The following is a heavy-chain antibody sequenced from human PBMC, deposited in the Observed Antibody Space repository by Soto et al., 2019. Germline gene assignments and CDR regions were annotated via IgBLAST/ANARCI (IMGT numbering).Heavy chain of an antibody. CDR2: ISYDGSNK. V-gene: IGHV3-30*18. Sequence: QVQLVESGGGVVQPGRSLRLSCAASGFTFSSYGMHWVRQAPGKGLEWVAVISYDGSNKYYADSVKGRFTISRDNSKNTLYLQMNSLRAEDTAVYYCAKDRQQRVGVDYWGQGTLVTVSS. CDR3: AKDRQQRVGVDY. D-gene: IGHD6-13*01. J-gene: IGHJ4*02. CDR1: GFTFSSYG.